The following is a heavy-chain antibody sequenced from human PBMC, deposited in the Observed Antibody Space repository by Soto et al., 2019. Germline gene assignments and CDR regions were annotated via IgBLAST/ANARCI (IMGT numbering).Heavy chain of an antibody. Sequence: GSLRLSCAASGFTFSSYWMSWVRQSPGKGLEWIGEINHSGSTKYNPSLKSRVIISVDTSKSQFSLRLSSVTAADTAVYYCARDLGNYYYAMDVWGQGTTVTVSS. CDR1: GFTFSSYW. CDR3: ARDLGNYYYAMDV. CDR2: INHSGST. J-gene: IGHJ6*02. V-gene: IGHV4-34*01.